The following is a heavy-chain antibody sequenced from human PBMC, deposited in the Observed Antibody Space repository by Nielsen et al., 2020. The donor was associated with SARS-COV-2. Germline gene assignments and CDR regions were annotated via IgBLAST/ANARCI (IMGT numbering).Heavy chain of an antibody. Sequence: GESLKISCAASGFTFSSYWMSWVRQAPGKGLEWVANIKQDGSEKYYVDSVKGRFTISRDNAKNSLYLQMNSLRAEDTAVYYCARGRSYLDYWGQGTLVTVSS. CDR2: IKQDGSEK. CDR1: GFTFSSYW. CDR3: ARGRSYLDY. V-gene: IGHV3-7*01. J-gene: IGHJ4*02.